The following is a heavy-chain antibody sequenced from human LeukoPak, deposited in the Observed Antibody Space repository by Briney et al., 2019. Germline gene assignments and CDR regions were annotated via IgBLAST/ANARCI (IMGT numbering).Heavy chain of an antibody. J-gene: IGHJ4*02. CDR1: GFTFGSYW. Sequence: GGSLRLSCAASGFTFGSYWMHWVRHAPGKGLVWVSRINSDGSSTSYADSVKGRFTISRDNAKNTLYLQMNSLRAEDTAVYYCASESVVVSFDYWGQGTLVTVSS. CDR3: ASESVVVSFDY. CDR2: INSDGSST. V-gene: IGHV3-74*01. D-gene: IGHD2-15*01.